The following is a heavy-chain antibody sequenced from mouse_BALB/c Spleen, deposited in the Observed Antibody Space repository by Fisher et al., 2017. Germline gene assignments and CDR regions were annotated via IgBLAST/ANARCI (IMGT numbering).Heavy chain of an antibody. J-gene: IGHJ1*01. Sequence: KFKGKATLTADKSSSTAYMQLSSLASEDSAVYYCTRGPFYWYFDVWGAGTTVTVSS. CDR3: TRGPFYWYFDV. V-gene: IGHV1-87*01.